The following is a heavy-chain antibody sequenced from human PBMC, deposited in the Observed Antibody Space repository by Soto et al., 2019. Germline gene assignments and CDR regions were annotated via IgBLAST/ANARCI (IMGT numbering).Heavy chain of an antibody. CDR1: PGSISSSY. D-gene: IGHD6-6*01. J-gene: IGHJ4*02. V-gene: IGHV4-59*01. Sequence: QEQLQESGPGLVKPSETLTLSCTVSPGSISSSYWSWIRQPPGKGLEWIGHVAYSGTTKYNPSLQGRGSISVSSSKRQFSLRLSSVTAADTAVYYCAREAQDYYFDYWGQGILVTVSS. CDR3: AREAQDYYFDY. CDR2: VAYSGTT.